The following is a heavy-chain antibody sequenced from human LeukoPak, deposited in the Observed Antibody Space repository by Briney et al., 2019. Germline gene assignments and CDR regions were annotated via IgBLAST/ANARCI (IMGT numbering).Heavy chain of an antibody. Sequence: GGSLRLSCAASGFTFSDYYMSWIRQAPGKGLEWLSYISSSGTTIYYADSVKGRFTISRDNSKNTLYLQMNSLRAEDTAVYYCAKDSAFYYIDVWGKGTTVIISS. CDR2: ISSSGTTI. J-gene: IGHJ6*03. CDR3: AKDSAFYYIDV. CDR1: GFTFSDYY. D-gene: IGHD3-10*01. V-gene: IGHV3-11*04.